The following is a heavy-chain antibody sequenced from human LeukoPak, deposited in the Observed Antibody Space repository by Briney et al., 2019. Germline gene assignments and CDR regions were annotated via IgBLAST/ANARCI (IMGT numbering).Heavy chain of an antibody. CDR1: GGTFSSYA. CDR3: ARQLLLMGAGWFDP. V-gene: IGHV1-69*04. D-gene: IGHD2-15*01. Sequence: SVKVSCKASGGTFSSYAISWVRQAPGQGLEWMGRIIPILGIANYAQKFQGRVTITADKSTSTAYMELSSLRSEDTAVYYCARQLLLMGAGWFDPWGQGTLVTGFS. J-gene: IGHJ5*02. CDR2: IIPILGIA.